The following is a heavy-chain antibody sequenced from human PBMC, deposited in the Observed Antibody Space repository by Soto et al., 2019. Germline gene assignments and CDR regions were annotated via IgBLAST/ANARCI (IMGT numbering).Heavy chain of an antibody. D-gene: IGHD6-13*01. J-gene: IGHJ4*02. CDR3: AKGSGQQLKTRTDY. Sequence: EVQLLESGGGLVQPGGSLRLSCAASGFTFSSYAMSWVRQAPGKGLEWVSAISGSGSSTYYADSVKGRFTISRDNSKNTRYLQMNSLRAEDTAVYYCAKGSGQQLKTRTDYWGQGTLVTVSS. CDR2: ISGSGSST. V-gene: IGHV3-23*01. CDR1: GFTFSSYA.